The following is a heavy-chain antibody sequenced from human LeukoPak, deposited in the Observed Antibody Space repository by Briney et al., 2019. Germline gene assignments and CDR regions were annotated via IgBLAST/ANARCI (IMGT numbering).Heavy chain of an antibody. Sequence: GGTLRLSCAASGFTFSSYEMNWVRQAPGKGLEWVSYISSSGSTIYYADSVKGRFTISRDNAKNSLYLQMNSLRAEDTAVYYCAREAKSYGSGAHYYYYYMDVWGKGTTVTISS. J-gene: IGHJ6*03. D-gene: IGHD3-10*01. V-gene: IGHV3-48*03. CDR1: GFTFSSYE. CDR3: AREAKSYGSGAHYYYYYMDV. CDR2: ISSSGSTI.